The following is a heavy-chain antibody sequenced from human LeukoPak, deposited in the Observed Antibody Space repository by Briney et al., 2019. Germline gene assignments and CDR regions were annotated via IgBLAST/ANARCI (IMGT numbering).Heavy chain of an antibody. CDR1: GFTFSSYE. Sequence: PGGSLRLSCAASGFTFSSYEMNRVRQAPGKGLEWVSYISSSGSTIYYADSVKGRFTISRDNAKNSLYLQMNSLRAEDTAVYYCARLRIAVAAYFDYWGQGTLVTVSS. CDR2: ISSSGSTI. CDR3: ARLRIAVAAYFDY. V-gene: IGHV3-48*03. J-gene: IGHJ4*02. D-gene: IGHD6-19*01.